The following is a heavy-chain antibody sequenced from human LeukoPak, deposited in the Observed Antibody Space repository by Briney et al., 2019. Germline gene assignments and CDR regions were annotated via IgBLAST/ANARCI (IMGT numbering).Heavy chain of an antibody. CDR1: GGSVTSGTYH. D-gene: IGHD3-16*01. V-gene: IGHV4-39*07. J-gene: IGHJ5*02. Sequence: PSETLSLTCSVSGGSVTSGTYHWGWIRQPPGKGLEWIGSVYFDGGTHYKPSLQSRVTISVDTSKNQFSLRLSSVTAADTALYYCAGDHYYDGRGRFDPWGQGTLVTVSS. CDR2: VYFDGGT. CDR3: AGDHYYDGRGRFDP.